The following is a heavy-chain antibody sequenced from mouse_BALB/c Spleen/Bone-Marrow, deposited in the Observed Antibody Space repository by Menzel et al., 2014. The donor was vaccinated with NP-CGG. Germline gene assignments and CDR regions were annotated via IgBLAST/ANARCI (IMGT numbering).Heavy chain of an antibody. CDR2: IDPANGST. Sequence: VQLQQSGAGLVKPGASVKLSCTASGFNIKDTYMHWVKQRPEQGLEWIGRIDPANGSTKYDPKFQGKATITADTSSNTAYLQLSSLTSEDTAVYYCARYYYGYYFDYWGQGTTLTVSS. D-gene: IGHD1-2*01. V-gene: IGHV14-3*02. J-gene: IGHJ2*01. CDR3: ARYYYGYYFDY. CDR1: GFNIKDTY.